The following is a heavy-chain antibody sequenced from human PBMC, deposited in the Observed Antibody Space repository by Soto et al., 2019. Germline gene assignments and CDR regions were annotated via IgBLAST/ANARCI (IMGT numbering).Heavy chain of an antibody. D-gene: IGHD6-19*01. Sequence: SQTLCVPCIFGVGSISCRSYYWGWIRQPPGKGLEWIGSIYYSGSTYYNPSLKSRVTISVDTSKNQFSLKLSSVTAADTAVYYCASGISSGRGDYWGQGTLVTVSS. V-gene: IGHV4-39*01. J-gene: IGHJ4*02. CDR2: IYYSGST. CDR1: VGSISCRSYY. CDR3: ASGISSGRGDY.